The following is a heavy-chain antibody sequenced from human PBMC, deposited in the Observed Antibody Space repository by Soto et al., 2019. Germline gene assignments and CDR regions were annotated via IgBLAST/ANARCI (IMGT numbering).Heavy chain of an antibody. Sequence: QVQLVQSGAEVKKPGSSVKVSCKASGGTFSSYAISCVRQAPGQGLEWMGGIIPIFGTANYAQKFPGRVTITADESTSTAYMELRSLSSEATAVYYCAMFEPPSVSNNIDYWCKGTLVTVSS. CDR1: GGTFSSYA. J-gene: IGHJ4*02. CDR2: IIPIFGTA. V-gene: IGHV1-69*12. CDR3: AMFEPPSVSNNIDY. D-gene: IGHD3-16*01.